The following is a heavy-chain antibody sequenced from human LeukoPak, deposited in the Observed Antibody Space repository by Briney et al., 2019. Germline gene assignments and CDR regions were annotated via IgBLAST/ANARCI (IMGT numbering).Heavy chain of an antibody. V-gene: IGHV3-9*01. CDR3: AKGITMIVVVGGYFDY. CDR2: ISWNSGSI. D-gene: IGHD3-22*01. Sequence: QPGGSLRLSCAASGFTLDDYAMHWVRQAPGKGLEWVSGISWNSGSIGYADSVKGRFTISRDNAKNSLYLQMNSLRAEDTALYYCAKGITMIVVVGGYFDYWGQGTLVTVSS. J-gene: IGHJ4*02. CDR1: GFTLDDYA.